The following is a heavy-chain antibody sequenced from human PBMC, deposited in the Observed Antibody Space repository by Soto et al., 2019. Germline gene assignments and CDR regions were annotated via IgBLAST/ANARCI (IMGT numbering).Heavy chain of an antibody. Sequence: QVQLQESGPGLVKPSETLSLTCTVSGGSISSYYWSWIRQPAGKGLEWIGRIYTSGSTNYNPSLNSRVTMSVDTSKNQFSLKLSSVTAADTAVYYCARSAHYYDSSAPRGDVWGQGTTVTVSS. CDR3: ARSAHYYDSSAPRGDV. CDR1: GGSISSYY. D-gene: IGHD3-22*01. CDR2: IYTSGST. J-gene: IGHJ6*02. V-gene: IGHV4-4*07.